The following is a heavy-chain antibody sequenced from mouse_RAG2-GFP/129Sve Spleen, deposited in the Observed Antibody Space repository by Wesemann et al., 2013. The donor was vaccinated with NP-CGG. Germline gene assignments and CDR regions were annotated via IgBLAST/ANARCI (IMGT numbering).Heavy chain of an antibody. CDR3: ARFYYDYDGIAY. Sequence: EYAGYISYSGSTYYNPSLKSRISITRDTSKNQYYLQLNSVTTEDTATYYCARFYYDYDGIAYWGQGTLVTVSA. D-gene: IGHD2-4*01. CDR2: ISYSGST. J-gene: IGHJ3*01. V-gene: IGHV3-8*02.